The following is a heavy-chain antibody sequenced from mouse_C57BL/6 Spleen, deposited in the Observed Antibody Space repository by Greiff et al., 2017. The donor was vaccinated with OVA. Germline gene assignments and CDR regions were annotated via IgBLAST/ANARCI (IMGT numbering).Heavy chain of an antibody. V-gene: IGHV1-54*01. CDR1: GYAFTNYL. J-gene: IGHJ1*03. D-gene: IGHD1-1*01. Sequence: QVQLQQSGAELVRPGTSVKVSCKASGYAFTNYLIEWVKQRPGQGLEWIGVINPGSGGTNYNEKFKGKATLTADKSSSTAYMQLSSLTSEDSAVYFCARSSGSSRYFDVWGTGTTVTVSS. CDR2: INPGSGGT. CDR3: ARSSGSSRYFDV.